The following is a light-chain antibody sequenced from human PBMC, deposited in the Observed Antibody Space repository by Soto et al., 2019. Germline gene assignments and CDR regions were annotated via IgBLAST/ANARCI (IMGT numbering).Light chain of an antibody. J-gene: IGLJ3*02. CDR2: RDS. V-gene: IGLV3-9*01. CDR1: NIGTRN. Sequence: SYELTQPLSVSVPLGQTASITCGGNNIGTRNVHWYQQKPGQAPVLVVYRDSIRPSGIPERFSGSNSGNTATLTISRAQAGDEADYYCHVWDSSTAVFGGGTKLTVL. CDR3: HVWDSSTAV.